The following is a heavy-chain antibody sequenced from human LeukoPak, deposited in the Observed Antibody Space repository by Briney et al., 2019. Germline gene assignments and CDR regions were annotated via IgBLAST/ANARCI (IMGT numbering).Heavy chain of an antibody. J-gene: IGHJ4*02. CDR3: ARTRYYDYVWGSYRPLNYFDY. Sequence: ASETLSFNCTVSGGSISSFYWSWIRQPPGQGLLWIGYLYYSGSTNDNPSLKSLVTISVDTSKNQFSLKLSSVTAADTAVYYCARTRYYDYVWGSYRPLNYFDYWGQGTLVTVSS. D-gene: IGHD3-16*02. CDR2: LYYSGST. V-gene: IGHV4-59*01. CDR1: GGSISSFY.